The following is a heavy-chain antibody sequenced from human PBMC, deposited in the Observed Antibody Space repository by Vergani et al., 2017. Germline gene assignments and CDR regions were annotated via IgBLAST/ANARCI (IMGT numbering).Heavy chain of an antibody. J-gene: IGHJ4*02. CDR1: GFTLSNYD. CDR3: AKHFRGWGSNY. Sequence: QVQLVESGGGVVQRGGSLRLSCVTSGFTLSNYDMQWIRQGPGKGLEFVAFIQFDGSNEYYADSVKGRFTLSRDFSKNTLYLQMNSLGTDDTAKYYCAKHFRGWGSNYGGQGTQVIVSS. V-gene: IGHV3-30*02. CDR2: IQFDGSNE. D-gene: IGHD3-16*01.